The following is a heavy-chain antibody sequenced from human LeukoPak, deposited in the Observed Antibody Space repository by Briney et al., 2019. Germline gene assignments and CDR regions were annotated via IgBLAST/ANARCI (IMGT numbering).Heavy chain of an antibody. Sequence: GGSLRLSCAASGFTFSSYAMHWVRQAPGKGLEYVSAISSNGGSTYYANSVKGRFTISRDNFGGMVFLQLNSLRVEDTALYYCARDLHYYVAMDVWGQGTTVTVSS. J-gene: IGHJ6*02. CDR3: ARDLHYYVAMDV. CDR1: GFTFSSYA. V-gene: IGHV3-64*01. D-gene: IGHD3-10*02. CDR2: ISSNGGST.